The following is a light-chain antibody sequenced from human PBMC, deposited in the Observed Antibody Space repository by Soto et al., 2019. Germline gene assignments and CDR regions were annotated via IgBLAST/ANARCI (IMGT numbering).Light chain of an antibody. V-gene: IGLV2-14*03. CDR2: DVT. CDR3: TSFTSGSTPYV. CDR1: SNDVGGFKY. Sequence: QSALTQPASVSGSPGQSITISCTGTSNDVGGFKYVSWYQQLPGKAPKLVIYDVTHRTSGVSDRFSGSRSGNTASLTISGLQAEDEADYYCTSFTSGSTPYVLGTGTKLTVL. J-gene: IGLJ1*01.